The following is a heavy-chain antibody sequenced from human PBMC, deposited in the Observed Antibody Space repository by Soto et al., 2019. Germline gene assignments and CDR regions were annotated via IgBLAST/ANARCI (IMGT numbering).Heavy chain of an antibody. Sequence: SETLSLTCTVSGGSISSVGYYCSWIRQHPGKGLEWIGYIYYSGSTYYNPSLKSRVTISVDTSKNQFSLKLSSVTAADTAVYYCERVSSEFGSFTLFDYWGKGTLVTVSS. CDR3: ERVSSEFGSFTLFDY. D-gene: IGHD3-3*01. CDR2: IYYSGST. J-gene: IGHJ4*02. CDR1: GGSISSVGYY. V-gene: IGHV4-31*03.